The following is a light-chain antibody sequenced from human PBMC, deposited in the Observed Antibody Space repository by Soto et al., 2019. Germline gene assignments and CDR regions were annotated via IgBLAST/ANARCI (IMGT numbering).Light chain of an antibody. CDR1: QSISNN. V-gene: IGKV3-15*01. Sequence: EIVMTQSPDTLSVSPGESATLSCRARQSISNNLAWYQQKPGQAPRLLIYGASTRTTGIPARFSGSGSGTXXXXXXXXXXXXXXXVYYCXQYNNWPYTSAQGTKLEI. CDR2: GAS. CDR3: XQYNNWPYT. J-gene: IGKJ2*01.